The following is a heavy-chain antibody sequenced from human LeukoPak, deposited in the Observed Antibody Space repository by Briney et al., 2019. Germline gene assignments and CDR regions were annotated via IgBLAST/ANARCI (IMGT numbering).Heavy chain of an antibody. CDR1: GGSFSGCY. J-gene: IGHJ5*02. D-gene: IGHD6-19*01. CDR2: INHSGST. Sequence: SETLSLTCAVYGGSFSGCYSSWIRQPPGKWLEWIGEINHSGSTNYNPSLKSRVTLSVDTSKNQFSRKLSSVTAADTAVYYCARGGGNKQWLTWFDPWDQGTLVTVSS. V-gene: IGHV4-34*01. CDR3: ARGGGNKQWLTWFDP.